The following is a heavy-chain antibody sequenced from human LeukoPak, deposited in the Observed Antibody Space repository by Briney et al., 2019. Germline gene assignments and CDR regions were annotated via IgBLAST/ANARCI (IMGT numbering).Heavy chain of an antibody. V-gene: IGHV3-7*01. Sequence: GGSLRLSCAASGFTFSKPWMSWVREAPGEGLGWVANIKQDGSEKYYVDSVKGGFTISRDNTNNSLYLQMNSLRAVDTAVYYCVRGGGHFDYWGQGTLVTVSS. J-gene: IGHJ4*02. CDR1: GFTFSKPW. CDR3: VRGGGHFDY. D-gene: IGHD3-16*01. CDR2: IKQDGSEK.